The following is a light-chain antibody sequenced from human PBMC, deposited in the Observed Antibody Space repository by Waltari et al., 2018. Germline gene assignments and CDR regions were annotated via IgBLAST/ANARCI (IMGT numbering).Light chain of an antibody. CDR1: SLRRYS. J-gene: IGLJ2*01. Sequence: SSDLTQDPAVSVALGQTVRITCQGDSLRRYSASWSQQRPGQAPILVLYGQNDRPSGIPDRFSGSTSGNTASLTITGAQAEDEADYYCHSRDTSSTRFFGGGTRLTV. V-gene: IGLV3-19*01. CDR3: HSRDTSSTRF. CDR2: GQN.